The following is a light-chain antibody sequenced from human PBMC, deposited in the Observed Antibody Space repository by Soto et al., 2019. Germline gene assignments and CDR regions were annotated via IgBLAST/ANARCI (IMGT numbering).Light chain of an antibody. Sequence: DIQMTQSPSSVSASVGDRVTITCRASQGISTWLAWYHLKPGKAPRLLIYGASGLQSGVPSRFSGSGSGTDFTLTINSLQPEDIGTYYCQQANSFPLTFGGGTKVEIK. CDR3: QQANSFPLT. CDR1: QGISTW. J-gene: IGKJ4*01. CDR2: GAS. V-gene: IGKV1-12*01.